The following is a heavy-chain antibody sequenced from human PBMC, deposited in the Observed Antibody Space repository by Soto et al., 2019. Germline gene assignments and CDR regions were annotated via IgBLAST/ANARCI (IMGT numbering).Heavy chain of an antibody. D-gene: IGHD3-10*01. J-gene: IGHJ6*02. CDR2: IYSGGST. CDR3: ARDKMVRGVGYYYYGMDV. Sequence: EVQLVETGGGLIQPGGSLRLSCAASGFTVSSNYMSWVRQAPGKGLEWVLVIYSGGSTYYADSVKGRFTISRDNSKNTLYLQMNSLRAEDTAVYYCARDKMVRGVGYYYYGMDVWGQGTTVTVSS. V-gene: IGHV3-53*02. CDR1: GFTVSSNY.